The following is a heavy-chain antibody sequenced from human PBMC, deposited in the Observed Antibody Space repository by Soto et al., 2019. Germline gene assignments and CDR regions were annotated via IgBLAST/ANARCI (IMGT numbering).Heavy chain of an antibody. CDR3: ARIYGGDSDWYFDL. J-gene: IGHJ2*01. D-gene: IGHD2-21*02. Sequence: PGESLKISCKGSGYSFTSYWISWVRQMPGKGLEWMGRTDPSDSYTNYSPSFQGHVTISADKSISTAYLQWSSLKASDTAMYYCARIYGGDSDWYFDLWGRGTQVTVSS. CDR1: GYSFTSYW. CDR2: TDPSDSYT. V-gene: IGHV5-10-1*01.